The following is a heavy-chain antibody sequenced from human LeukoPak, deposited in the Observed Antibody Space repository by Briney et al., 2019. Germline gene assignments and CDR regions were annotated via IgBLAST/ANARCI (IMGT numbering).Heavy chain of an antibody. CDR3: TKDRSYGRSYFDY. CDR2: IYSGGST. J-gene: IGHJ4*02. Sequence: PGGSLRLSCAASGFTVSNNYMSWVRQAPRKGLEWVSVIYSGGSTYYADSVKGRFTVSRDNSKNTLYLQMNSLRIEDTAVYYCTKDRSYGRSYFDYWGQGTLVTVAP. D-gene: IGHD5-18*01. CDR1: GFTVSNNY. V-gene: IGHV3-66*02.